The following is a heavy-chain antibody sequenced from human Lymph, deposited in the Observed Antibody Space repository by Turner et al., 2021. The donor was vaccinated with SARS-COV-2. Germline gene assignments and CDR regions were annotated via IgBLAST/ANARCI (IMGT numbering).Heavy chain of an antibody. CDR1: GGTFSSYA. CDR3: ARIAAPGMGGGVFYYYYGMDV. Sequence: QVQLVQSGAEVKKPGSSVKVSCKASGGTFSSYAISWVRQAPGQGLGWRGGLLPILCIANYAQRFQGRVTITAEQSTSTASLELSSLRSEDTAVYDCARIAAPGMGGGVFYYYYGMDVWGQGTTVTVSS. V-gene: IGHV1-69*10. J-gene: IGHJ6*02. D-gene: IGHD6-13*01. CDR2: LLPILCIA.